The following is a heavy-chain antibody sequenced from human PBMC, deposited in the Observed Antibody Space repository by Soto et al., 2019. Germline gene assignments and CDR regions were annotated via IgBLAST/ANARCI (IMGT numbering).Heavy chain of an antibody. CDR3: ERHGSDSGWFFFDP. D-gene: IGHD6-19*01. CDR1: GGAIGGYY. CDR2: VSYSGST. V-gene: IGHV4-59*08. Sequence: SETLSLTCSLSGGAIGGYYWSWIRQPPGKALEWIGYVSYSGSTDYHPSLKSRVSISIDTSKNQFSLKMISVTAADTAVYYCERHGSDSGWFFFDPWGQGALVTVS. J-gene: IGHJ5*02.